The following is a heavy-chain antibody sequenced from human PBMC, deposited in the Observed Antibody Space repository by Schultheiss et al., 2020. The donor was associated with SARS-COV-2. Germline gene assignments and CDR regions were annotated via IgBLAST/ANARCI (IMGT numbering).Heavy chain of an antibody. CDR3: ARSQFLRQGYNYYNSGLDV. CDR2: IHSSGST. Sequence: SETLSLTCIVSNGSINSASYYWNWIRQHPGKGLEWIGYIHSSGSTYYNPSLRSLVTISLDTSQNQFSLNLGSVTAADTAVYYCARSQFLRQGYNYYNSGLDVWGQGTTVTVSS. J-gene: IGHJ6*02. D-gene: IGHD5/OR15-5a*01. CDR1: NGSINSASYY. V-gene: IGHV4-31*01.